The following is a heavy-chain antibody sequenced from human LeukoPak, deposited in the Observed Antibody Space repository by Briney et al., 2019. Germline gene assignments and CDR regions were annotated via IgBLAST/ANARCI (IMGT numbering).Heavy chain of an antibody. CDR2: IYYSGST. CDR3: ARVLYYSDSSGYYYHAFDI. CDR1: SGSISSSSDF. V-gene: IGHV4-39*01. J-gene: IGHJ3*02. D-gene: IGHD3-22*01. Sequence: PSETLSLTCTVPSGSISSSSDFWGWTRQPPGKGLEWIGSIYYSGSTYYNPSLKSRVTISVDTSKNQFSLKLSSVTAADTAVFFCARVLYYSDSSGYYYHAFDIWGQGTMVTVSS.